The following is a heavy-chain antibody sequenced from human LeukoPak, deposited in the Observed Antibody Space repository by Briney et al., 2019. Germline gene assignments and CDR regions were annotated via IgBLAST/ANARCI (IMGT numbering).Heavy chain of an antibody. D-gene: IGHD2-15*01. CDR3: ARDCSGGSCFQDY. CDR2: IIPIFGTA. V-gene: IGHV1-69*05. Sequence: SVKVSCKASGYAFSFYGINWVRQAPGQGLEWMGGIIPIFGTANYAQKFQGRVTITTDESTSTAYMELSSLRSEDTAVYYCARDCSGGSCFQDYWGQGTLVTVSS. CDR1: GYAFSFYG. J-gene: IGHJ4*02.